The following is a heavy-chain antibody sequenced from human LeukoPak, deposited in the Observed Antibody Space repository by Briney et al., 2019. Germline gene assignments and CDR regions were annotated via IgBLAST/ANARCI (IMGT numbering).Heavy chain of an antibody. D-gene: IGHD2-21*02. J-gene: IGHJ1*01. Sequence: GESLRLSCAASGFPFDIYNMNWVRQAPGKGLEWVSSIGGSGSHIYYADSMKGRFTISRDNAKNSLYLQMNSLGAEDTAVYYCARVSSRNCGGDCYSRYLQYWGQGTLVTVSS. CDR1: GFPFDIYN. CDR3: ARVSSRNCGGDCYSRYLQY. V-gene: IGHV3-21*01. CDR2: IGGSGSHI.